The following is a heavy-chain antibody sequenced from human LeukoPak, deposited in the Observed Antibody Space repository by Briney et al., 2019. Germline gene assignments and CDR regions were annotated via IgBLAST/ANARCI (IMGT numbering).Heavy chain of an antibody. CDR3: ARSGGEVGAQEFDP. D-gene: IGHD1-26*01. Sequence: SVKVSCKASGGTFSSYAISWVRQAPGQGLEWMGRIIPILGIANYAQKFQGRVTITADESTSTAYMELSSLRSEDTAVYYCARSGGEVGAQEFDPWGQGTLVTVSS. V-gene: IGHV1-69*04. CDR1: GGTFSSYA. J-gene: IGHJ5*02. CDR2: IIPILGIA.